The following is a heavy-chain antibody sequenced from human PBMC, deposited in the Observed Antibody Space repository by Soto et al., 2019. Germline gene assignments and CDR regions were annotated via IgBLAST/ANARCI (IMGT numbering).Heavy chain of an antibody. D-gene: IGHD3-10*01. CDR2: IYYSGST. V-gene: IGHV4-30-4*01. CDR3: ARGVLLLPRTWFDP. CDR1: GGSISSGDYY. Sequence: QVQLQESGPGLVKPSQTLSLTCPVSGGSISSGDYYWSWIRQPPGKGLEWIGYIYYSGSTYYNPSLKSRVNISVNTAKNQYAMKLSSVTAADTAVYYCARGVLLLPRTWFDPWGQGTLVTVSS. J-gene: IGHJ5*02.